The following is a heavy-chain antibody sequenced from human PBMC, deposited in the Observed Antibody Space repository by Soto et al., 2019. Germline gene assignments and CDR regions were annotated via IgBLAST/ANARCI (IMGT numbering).Heavy chain of an antibody. V-gene: IGHV3-23*01. D-gene: IGHD3-10*01. J-gene: IGHJ6*02. Sequence: PGGSLSLSCAASGFTFSSYAMSWVRQAPGKGQEWVSAISGSGGSTYYADSVKGRFTISRDNSKNTLYLQMNSLRAEDTAVYYCAKAYYGSGSYYVGPDYYYYGMDVWGQGTTVTVSS. CDR1: GFTFSSYA. CDR2: ISGSGGST. CDR3: AKAYYGSGSYYVGPDYYYYGMDV.